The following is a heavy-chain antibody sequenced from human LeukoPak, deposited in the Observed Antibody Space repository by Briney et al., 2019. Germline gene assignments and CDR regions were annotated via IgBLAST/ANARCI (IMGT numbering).Heavy chain of an antibody. CDR2: ISGSGGST. CDR3: AKDHPYRGYSYGHDY. J-gene: IGHJ4*02. V-gene: IGHV3-23*01. D-gene: IGHD5-18*01. CDR1: GFTFSSYA. Sequence: GGSLRLSCAASGFTFSSYAMSWVRQAPGKGLEWVSAISGSGGSTYYADSVKGRFTISRDDSKNTLYLQMNSLRAEDTAVYYCAKDHPYRGYSYGHDYWGQGTLVTVSS.